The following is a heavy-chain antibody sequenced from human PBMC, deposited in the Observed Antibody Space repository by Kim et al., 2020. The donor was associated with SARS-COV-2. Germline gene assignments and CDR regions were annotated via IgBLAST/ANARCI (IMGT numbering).Heavy chain of an antibody. CDR1: GGTISKSNYY. J-gene: IGHJ4*02. V-gene: IGHV4-39*07. CDR3: ARVPSYYYDGIDY. D-gene: IGHD3-22*01. CDR2: ILYSGTT. Sequence: SETLSLTCAVSGGTISKSNYYWGWIRKPPGKGLEWIGSILYSGTTYYNPSLKSRVTISIHTSTNQFSLKLTSVTAADTAMYYCARVPSYYYDGIDYWGQGTQVTVSS.